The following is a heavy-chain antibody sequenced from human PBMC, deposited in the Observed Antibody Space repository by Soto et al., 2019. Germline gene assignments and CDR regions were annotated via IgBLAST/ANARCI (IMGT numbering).Heavy chain of an antibody. V-gene: IGHV1-69*06. D-gene: IGHD3-10*01. CDR3: ARSPGVFDY. CDR2: LVPVFGTA. J-gene: IGHJ4*02. CDR1: GGTFYTYA. Sequence: QVHLVQSGAEVKRPGSSVRVSCRASGGTFYTYAFTWVRQAPGQGLEWMGGLVPVFGTANYAQKFQGRVTITADTSTSTSYMELGSLRSEDTAVYYCARSPGVFDYWGQGTLVTVSS.